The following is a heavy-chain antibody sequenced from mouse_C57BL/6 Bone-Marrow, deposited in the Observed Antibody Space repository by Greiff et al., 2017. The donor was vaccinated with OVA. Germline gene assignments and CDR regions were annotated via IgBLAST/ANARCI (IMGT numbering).Heavy chain of an antibody. V-gene: IGHV1-75*01. CDR3: AREIFYYGRRDYFDY. J-gene: IGHJ2*01. Sequence: QVQLKESGPELVKPGASVKISCKASGYTFTDYYINWVKQRPGQGLEWIGWIFPGSGSTYYNEKFKGKATLTVDQSSSTAYMLLSSLTSEDSAVYFCAREIFYYGRRDYFDYWGQGTTLTVSS. CDR1: GYTFTDYY. CDR2: IFPGSGST. D-gene: IGHD1-1*01.